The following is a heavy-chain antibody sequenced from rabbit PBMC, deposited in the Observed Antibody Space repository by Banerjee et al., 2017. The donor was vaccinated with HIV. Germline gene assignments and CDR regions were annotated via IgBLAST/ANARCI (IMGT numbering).Heavy chain of an antibody. V-gene: IGHV1S40*01. Sequence: QSLEESGGDLVKPGASLTLTCTASGFSFSSSYYMCWVRQAPGKGLEWIACIYAGSSGSTYYASWAKGRFTISKTSSTTVTLQMTSLTAADTATYFCARQVPYAGYGYTMYTFDPWGPGTLVTVS. CDR1: GFSFSSSYY. D-gene: IGHD6-1*01. J-gene: IGHJ2*01. CDR3: ARQVPYAGYGYTMYTFDP. CDR2: IYAGSSGST.